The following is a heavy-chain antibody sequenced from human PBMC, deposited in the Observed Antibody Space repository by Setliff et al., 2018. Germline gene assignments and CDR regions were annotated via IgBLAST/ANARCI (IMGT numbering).Heavy chain of an antibody. Sequence: SVKVSCKASGGTFSNYAVNWVRQAPGQGLEWMGGIIPIFGTANYAQKFQGRVTITADESTSTAYMEPSSLRSEDTAVYYCARDGDNYYDSSGYYLNHAFDIWGQGTMVTVSS. D-gene: IGHD3-22*01. J-gene: IGHJ3*02. CDR3: ARDGDNYYDSSGYYLNHAFDI. V-gene: IGHV1-69*13. CDR2: IIPIFGTA. CDR1: GGTFSNYA.